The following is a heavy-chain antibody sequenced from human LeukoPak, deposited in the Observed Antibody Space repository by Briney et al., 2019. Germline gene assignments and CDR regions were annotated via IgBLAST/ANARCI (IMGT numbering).Heavy chain of an antibody. V-gene: IGHV3-23*01. CDR2: ISGSGGST. CDR1: GFTFSSYA. D-gene: IGHD6-19*01. J-gene: IGHJ4*02. CDR3: AKDPRLDSGGWYLYFDF. Sequence: KPGGSLRLSCAAPGFTFSSYAMSWVRQAPGKGLEWVSAISGSGGSTYYADSVKGRFTISRDNSKNTLYLQMNSLRAEDTAVYYCAKDPRLDSGGWYLYFDFWGQGTLVTVSS.